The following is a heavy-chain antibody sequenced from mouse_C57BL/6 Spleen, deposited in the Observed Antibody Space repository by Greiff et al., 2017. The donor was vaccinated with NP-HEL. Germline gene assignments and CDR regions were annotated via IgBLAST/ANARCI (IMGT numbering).Heavy chain of an antibody. CDR2: IHPNSGST. V-gene: IGHV1-64*01. J-gene: IGHJ2*01. D-gene: IGHD2-10*01. CDR1: GYTFTSYW. Sequence: QVQLQQPGAELVKPGASVKLSCKASGYTFTSYWMHWVKQRPGQGLEWIGMIHPNSGSTNYNEKFKSKATLTVDKSSSTAYMQLSSLTSEDSAVYYCARSGSLPHYFAYWGQGTTLTVSS. CDR3: ARSGSLPHYFAY.